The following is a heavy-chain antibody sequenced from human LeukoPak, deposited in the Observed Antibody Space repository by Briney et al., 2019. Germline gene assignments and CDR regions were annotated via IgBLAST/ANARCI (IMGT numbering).Heavy chain of an antibody. CDR3: ASRSIAARESHFDY. J-gene: IGHJ4*02. CDR2: FDPEDGET. D-gene: IGHD6-6*01. Sequence: ASVKVSCKVSGYTRTEVSMDWGVHLRGNGLDGMEGFDPEDGETIYAQKFQGRVTMTEDTSTDTAYMELSSLRSEDTAVYYCASRSIAARESHFDYWGQGTLVTVSS. CDR1: GYTRTEVS. V-gene: IGHV1-24*01.